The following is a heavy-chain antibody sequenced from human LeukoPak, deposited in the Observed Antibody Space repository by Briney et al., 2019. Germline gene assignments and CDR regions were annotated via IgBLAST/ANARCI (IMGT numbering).Heavy chain of an antibody. CDR3: ARENTVSLNWFDP. Sequence: ASVKVSCKASGYTFTGYYMHWVRQAPGQGLEWMGRINPNSGGTNYAQKFQGRVTMTRDTSISTAYMELSRLTSDDTAVYYCARENTVSLNWFDPWGQGTLVTVS. CDR2: INPNSGGT. V-gene: IGHV1-2*06. CDR1: GYTFTGYY. J-gene: IGHJ5*02. D-gene: IGHD4-17*01.